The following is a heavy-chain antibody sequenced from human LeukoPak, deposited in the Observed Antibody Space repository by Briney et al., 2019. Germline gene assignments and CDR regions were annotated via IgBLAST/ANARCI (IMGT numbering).Heavy chain of an antibody. V-gene: IGHV4-59*01. Sequence: SETLSLTCSVSSGSISGYYWSWIRQPPGKGLEWIGYIYYSGSTNYNPSLRSRVTISVDTSKNQFSLKLSSVTAADTAVYYCARVEGPHRWLQYRNWSDPWGQGTLVTVSS. J-gene: IGHJ5*02. D-gene: IGHD5-24*01. CDR3: ARVEGPHRWLQYRNWSDP. CDR2: IYYSGST. CDR1: SGSISGYY.